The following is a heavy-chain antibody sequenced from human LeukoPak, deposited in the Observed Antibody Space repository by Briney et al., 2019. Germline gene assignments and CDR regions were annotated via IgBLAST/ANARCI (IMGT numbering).Heavy chain of an antibody. CDR2: MNQDGSEK. CDR1: GFTFSRHW. Sequence: GGSLRLSCAASGFTFSRHWMSWVRQGPGKGLEWVANMNQDGSEKYYEDSVKGRFTISRDNAKNSLYLQMNSPRDEDTAVYYCARDSSCGGDCYYFDNWGQGTLVTVSS. J-gene: IGHJ4*02. V-gene: IGHV3-7*01. D-gene: IGHD2-21*02. CDR3: ARDSSCGGDCYYFDN.